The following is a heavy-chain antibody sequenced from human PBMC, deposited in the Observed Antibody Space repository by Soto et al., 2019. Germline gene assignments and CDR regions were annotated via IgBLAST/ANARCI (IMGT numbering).Heavy chain of an antibody. CDR1: GYTFTSYA. J-gene: IGHJ6*02. CDR2: INAGNGNT. D-gene: IGHD3-10*01. CDR3: AREESCGSGVRPGAVSYSYYYYGMDV. V-gene: IGHV1-3*01. Sequence: ASVKVSCKASGYTFTSYAMHWVRQAPGQRLEWMGWINAGNGNTKYSQKFQGRVTITRDTSASTAYMELSSLRSEDTAVYYCAREESCGSGVRPGAVSYSYYYYGMDVWGQGTTVTVSS.